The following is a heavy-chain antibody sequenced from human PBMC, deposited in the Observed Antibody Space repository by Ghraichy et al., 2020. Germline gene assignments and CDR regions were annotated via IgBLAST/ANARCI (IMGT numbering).Heavy chain of an antibody. J-gene: IGHJ4*02. CDR3: ASPTPFKYYYDSSGHYFDY. D-gene: IGHD3-22*01. V-gene: IGHV4-39*01. CDR2: IFYSGST. CDR1: GDSISRSSYY. Sequence: GALRLSCTVSGDSISRSSYYWGWIRQPPGRGLDWIGSIFYSGSTYYNPSLKGRLTISVDTSKNQFSLRLSSVTAADTAVYYCASPTPFKYYYDSSGHYFDYWGQGTLVTVSS.